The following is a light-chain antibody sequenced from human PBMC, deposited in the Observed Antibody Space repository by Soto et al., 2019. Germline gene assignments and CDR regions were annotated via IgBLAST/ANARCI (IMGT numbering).Light chain of an antibody. CDR3: QQLNSYPS. CDR2: AAS. Sequence: IQLTQSPSSLSASVGDRVTITCRASQGISSYLAWYQQKPGKAPKLLIYAASTLHSGVPSRFSGSASGTAFTLTISSLQPEDLPTYYCQQLNSYPSFGGGTKVEIK. J-gene: IGKJ4*01. CDR1: QGISSY. V-gene: IGKV1-9*01.